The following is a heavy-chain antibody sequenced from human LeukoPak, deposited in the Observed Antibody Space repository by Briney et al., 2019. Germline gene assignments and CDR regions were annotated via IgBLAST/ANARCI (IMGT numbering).Heavy chain of an antibody. Sequence: GVLRLSCAASGFTFSSYSMNWVRQAPGKGLEWVSSISSSSSYIYYADSVKGRFTISRDNAKNSLYLQMNSLRAEDTAVYYCASEPGGGEGGYYYYGMDVWGQGTTVTVSS. CDR2: ISSSSSYI. D-gene: IGHD3-16*01. CDR1: GFTFSSYS. J-gene: IGHJ6*02. V-gene: IGHV3-21*01. CDR3: ASEPGGGEGGYYYYGMDV.